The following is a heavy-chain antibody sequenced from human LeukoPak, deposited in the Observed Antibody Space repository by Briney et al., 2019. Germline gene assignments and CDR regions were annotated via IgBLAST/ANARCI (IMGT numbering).Heavy chain of an antibody. CDR1: GYTFTSYD. J-gene: IGHJ3*02. CDR3: ARLSIAARFAFDI. Sequence: GASVKVSCKASGYTFTSYDINWVRQATGQGLEWMGWINPNSGGTNYAQKFQGRVTKTRDTSISTAYMELSRLRSDDTAVYYCARLSIAARFAFDIWGQGTMVTVSS. CDR2: INPNSGGT. D-gene: IGHD6-6*01. V-gene: IGHV1-2*02.